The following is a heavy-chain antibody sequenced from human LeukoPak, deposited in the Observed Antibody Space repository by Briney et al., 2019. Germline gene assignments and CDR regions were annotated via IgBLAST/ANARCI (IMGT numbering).Heavy chain of an antibody. CDR1: GYSISRGYY. CDR3: ARVWGEAFAP. CDR2: IYHSGST. Sequence: SEALSLTCTVSGYSISRGYYWGWTRQPPGKGLEWIGRIYHSGSTYYNPSHRSPVTISVETSKNQLSLNIGSVTAANTAVCYFARVWGEAFAPWGQGTLVIVSS. D-gene: IGHD3-16*01. V-gene: IGHV4-38-2*02. J-gene: IGHJ5*02.